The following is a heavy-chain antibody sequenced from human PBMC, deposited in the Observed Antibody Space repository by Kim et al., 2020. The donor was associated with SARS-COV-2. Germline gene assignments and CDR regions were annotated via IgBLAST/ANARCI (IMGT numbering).Heavy chain of an antibody. Sequence: GGSLRLSCAASGFTFSSYAMSWVRQAPGKGLEWVSAISGSGGSTYYADSVKGRFTISRDNSKNTLYLQMNSLRAEDTAVYYCAKDVPSPSVATISGDFDYWGQGTLVTVSS. CDR2: ISGSGGST. D-gene: IGHD5-12*01. CDR3: AKDVPSPSVATISGDFDY. J-gene: IGHJ4*02. CDR1: GFTFSSYA. V-gene: IGHV3-23*01.